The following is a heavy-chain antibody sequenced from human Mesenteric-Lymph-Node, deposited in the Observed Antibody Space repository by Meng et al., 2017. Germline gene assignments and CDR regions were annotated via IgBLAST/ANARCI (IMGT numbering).Heavy chain of an antibody. Sequence: QVQLAEPGPGLVKPSPPLSLHCTVSGDSISSVEYFWSLIRQPPGKGLEWIGYMDYRGSTFYNPSLKSRVTISVDTSKNQFSLKLSSVTAADTAVYFCARGELLWDYWGQGTLVTVSS. CDR2: MDYRGST. CDR3: ARGELLWDY. D-gene: IGHD2-2*01. CDR1: GDSISSVEYF. V-gene: IGHV4-30-4*01. J-gene: IGHJ4*02.